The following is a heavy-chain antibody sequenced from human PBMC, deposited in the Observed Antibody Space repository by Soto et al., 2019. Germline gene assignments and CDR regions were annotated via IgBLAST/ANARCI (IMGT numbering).Heavy chain of an antibody. CDR2: ISGSGGST. V-gene: IGHV3-23*01. CDR3: AKESPPLNTVAGNENY. CDR1: GFTFSSYA. J-gene: IGHJ4*02. Sequence: GGSLRLSCAASGFTFSSYAMSWVRQAPGKGLEWVSAISGSGGSTYYADSVKGRFTISRDNSKNTLYLQMNSLRAEDTAVYYCAKESPPLNTVAGNENYWGQGTLVTVSS. D-gene: IGHD6-19*01.